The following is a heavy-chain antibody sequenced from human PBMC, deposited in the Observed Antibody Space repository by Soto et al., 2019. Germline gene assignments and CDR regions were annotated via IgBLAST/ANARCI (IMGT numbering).Heavy chain of an antibody. Sequence: QVHLVQSGAEVKKPGASVKVSCKASGYSFTDYYMHWVRQAPGQGLEWMGWINTKTGGTNYAQRVQGRVTMTGDTSINTAYMELSRLRSDDTAVYCCVRVGPTGWFDPWGQGTVVTVSS. CDR3: VRVGPTGWFDP. V-gene: IGHV1-2*02. CDR1: GYSFTDYY. CDR2: INTKTGGT. J-gene: IGHJ5*02.